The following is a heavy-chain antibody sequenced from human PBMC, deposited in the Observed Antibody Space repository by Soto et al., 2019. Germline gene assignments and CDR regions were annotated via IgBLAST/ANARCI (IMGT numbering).Heavy chain of an antibody. D-gene: IGHD3-3*01. CDR3: ARGHYFFWNCSPHRGLMSF. V-gene: IGHV4-34*01. CDR2: INHSGST. CDR1: GGSFGGYY. Sequence: SETLSLTCAVYGGSFGGYYWSWIRQPPGKGLEWIGEINHSGSTNYNPSLKSRVTISVDTFKNQFSLKLSSVTAADTAVYYCARGHYFFWNCSPHRGLMSFWGQGTLVPVSS. J-gene: IGHJ3*01.